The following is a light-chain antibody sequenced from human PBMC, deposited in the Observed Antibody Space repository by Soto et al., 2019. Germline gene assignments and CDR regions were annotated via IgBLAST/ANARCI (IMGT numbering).Light chain of an antibody. CDR2: RNN. V-gene: IGLV1-47*01. CDR3: ATWDDRLSGRGV. CDR1: ISNIGSNH. Sequence: SVLPKPPSASGTPGQRVTISCSGTISNIGSNHVYWYQQLPGMAPTLLIYRNNQRPSGVPDRFSGSKSGTSASLAISGLRSEDEADYYCATWDDRLSGRGVFGTGTKVTVL. J-gene: IGLJ1*01.